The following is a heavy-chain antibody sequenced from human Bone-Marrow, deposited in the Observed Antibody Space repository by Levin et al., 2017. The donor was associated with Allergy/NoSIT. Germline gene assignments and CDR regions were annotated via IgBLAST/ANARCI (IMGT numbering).Heavy chain of an antibody. CDR2: VYYDGSHQ. CDR3: AKDSNVMTGYCDS. Sequence: SCEATGFIFSDYGMHWVRQAPGKGLEWVASVYYDGSHQYYSDSVTGRFTISRDNSKNMIYLQMNSLRVDDAALYYCAKDSNVMTGYCDSWGQGSRVIVSS. V-gene: IGHV3-33*03. J-gene: IGHJ4*02. CDR1: GFIFSDYG. D-gene: IGHD3-9*01.